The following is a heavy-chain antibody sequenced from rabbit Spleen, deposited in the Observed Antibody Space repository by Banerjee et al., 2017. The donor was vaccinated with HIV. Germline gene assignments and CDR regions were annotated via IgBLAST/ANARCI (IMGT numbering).Heavy chain of an antibody. CDR1: GFSFSAVHW. CDR2: VYAGSSGST. D-gene: IGHD3-1*01. J-gene: IGHJ4*01. CDR3: VRDTWYFKL. V-gene: IGHV1S40*01. Sequence: QSLEESGGDLVKPGASLTLTCTASGFSFSAVHWIYWVRQAPGKGLEWIGTVYAGSSGSTYYASWAKGRFTISKTSSTTVTLQMTSLTAADTATYFCVRDTWYFKLWGPGTLVTVS.